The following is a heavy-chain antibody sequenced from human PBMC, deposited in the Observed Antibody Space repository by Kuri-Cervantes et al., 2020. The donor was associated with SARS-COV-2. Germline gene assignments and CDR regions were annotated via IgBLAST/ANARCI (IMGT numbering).Heavy chain of an antibody. CDR1: SDSITSYY. V-gene: IGHV4-59*12. CDR3: ARSGYYSRGVTYYYMDV. Sequence: SETLSLTCTVSSDSITSYYWSWIRQPPGQGLEWLGYIYYSGSTKYNPSLESRVTISLDTSRNQFSLKLSSVTAADSAVYYCARSGYYSRGVTYYYMDVWDKGTTVTVSS. J-gene: IGHJ6*03. D-gene: IGHD3-22*01. CDR2: IYYSGST.